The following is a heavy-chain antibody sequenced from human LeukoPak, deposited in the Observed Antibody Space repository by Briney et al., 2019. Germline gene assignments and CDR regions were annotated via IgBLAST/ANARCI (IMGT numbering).Heavy chain of an antibody. V-gene: IGHV4-34*01. CDR1: GGSFSGYY. CDR3: ARDLPQFDP. CDR2: INHSGST. Sequence: KASETLSLTCDVYGGSFSGYYWSWIRQPPEKGLEWIGEINHSGSTNYNPSLRSRVTISVDTSKNQFSLKLSSVTAADTAVYYCARDLPQFDPWGQGTLVTVSS. J-gene: IGHJ5*02.